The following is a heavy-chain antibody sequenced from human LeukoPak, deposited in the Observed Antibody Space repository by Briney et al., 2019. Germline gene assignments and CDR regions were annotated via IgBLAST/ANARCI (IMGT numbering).Heavy chain of an antibody. V-gene: IGHV3-23*01. CDR1: GFTFSSYA. J-gene: IGHJ3*02. Sequence: GGSLRLSCAASGFTFSSYAMSWVRQAPGKGLEWVSAISGSGGSTYYADSVKGRFTISRDNSKNSLYLQMNSLRAEDTAVYYCARSPIFWGWAFDIWGQGTMVTVSS. CDR3: ARSPIFWGWAFDI. CDR2: ISGSGGST. D-gene: IGHD3-9*01.